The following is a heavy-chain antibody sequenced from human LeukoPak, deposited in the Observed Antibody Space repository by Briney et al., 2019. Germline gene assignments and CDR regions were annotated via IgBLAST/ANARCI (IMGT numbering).Heavy chain of an antibody. J-gene: IGHJ3*02. CDR3: ARQGYSSGWYVMSNAFDI. V-gene: IGHV5-51*01. CDR1: GYSFTSYW. D-gene: IGHD6-19*01. Sequence: GESLKITCKGSGYSFTSYWIGWVRQMPGKGLEWMGIIYPGDSDTRYSPSFQGQVTISAHKSISTAYLQWSSLKALDTAMYYCARQGYSSGWYVMSNAFDIWGQGTMVTVSS. CDR2: IYPGDSDT.